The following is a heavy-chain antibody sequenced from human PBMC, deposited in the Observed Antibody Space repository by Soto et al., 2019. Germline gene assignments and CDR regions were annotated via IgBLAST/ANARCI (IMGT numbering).Heavy chain of an antibody. Sequence: PGGSLRLSCAASGFTFSSYAMSWVRQAPGKGLEWVSAISGSGGSTYYADSVKGRFTISRDNSKNTLYLQMNSLRAEDTAVYYCAKVDYRIMRYYYYYGMDVWGQGTTVTVSS. CDR2: ISGSGGST. D-gene: IGHD4-4*01. CDR1: GFTFSSYA. V-gene: IGHV3-23*01. CDR3: AKVDYRIMRYYYYYGMDV. J-gene: IGHJ6*02.